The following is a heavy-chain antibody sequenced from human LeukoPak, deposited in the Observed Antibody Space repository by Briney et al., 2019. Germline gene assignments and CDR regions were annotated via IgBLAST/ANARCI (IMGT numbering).Heavy chain of an antibody. Sequence: ASVKVSCKASGYTFTGYYMHWVRQAPGQGLEWMGWINPNSGGTNYAQKFQGRVTMTRDTSISTAYMELSRLRSDDTAVYYCARDAYKRYSSSSRVYYYYYYMDVWGKGTTVTVSS. V-gene: IGHV1-2*02. CDR3: ARDAYKRYSSSSRVYYYYYYMDV. CDR2: INPNSGGT. D-gene: IGHD6-6*01. CDR1: GYTFTGYY. J-gene: IGHJ6*03.